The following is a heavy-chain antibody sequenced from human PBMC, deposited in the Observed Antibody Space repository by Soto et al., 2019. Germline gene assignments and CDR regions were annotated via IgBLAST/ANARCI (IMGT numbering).Heavy chain of an antibody. CDR3: ARVARNIVVVPAVINWFDP. V-gene: IGHV4-34*01. J-gene: IGHJ5*02. CDR1: GGSFSGYY. CDR2: INHSGST. D-gene: IGHD2-2*01. Sequence: PSETLSLTCAVYGGSFSGYYWSWIRQPPGKGLEWIGEINHSGSTNYNPSLKSRVTISVDTSKNQFSLKLSSVTAADTAVYYCARVARNIVVVPAVINWFDPWGQGTLVTVSS.